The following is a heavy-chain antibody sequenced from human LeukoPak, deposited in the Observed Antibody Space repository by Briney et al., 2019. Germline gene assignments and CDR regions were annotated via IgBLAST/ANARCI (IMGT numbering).Heavy chain of an antibody. V-gene: IGHV3-23*01. CDR3: AKGTTVVITTRDWFDP. J-gene: IGHJ5*02. D-gene: IGHD3-22*01. Sequence: AGSLRLSCVASGFTFSSYAMSCDRQAPRKGLEWVSSIRGSGGSTYYADSVKCRFTISRDNYKKTLYQQMNSLRAEDTAVYYCAKGTTVVITTRDWFDPWRQGTLVTVSS. CDR2: IRGSGGST. CDR1: GFTFSSYA.